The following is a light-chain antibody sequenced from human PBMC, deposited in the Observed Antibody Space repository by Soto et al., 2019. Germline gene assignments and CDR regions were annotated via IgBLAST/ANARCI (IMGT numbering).Light chain of an antibody. CDR2: GAS. Sequence: EIVMTQSPATLSVSPGERATLSCRASQNVSSNLAWYQQKPGQAPRLLIYGASTRATGLPARFSGSGSGREFTLTISSLQSEDFAVYCCQQYNNWLLTFGPGTKVDFK. CDR1: QNVSSN. V-gene: IGKV3-15*01. J-gene: IGKJ3*01. CDR3: QQYNNWLLT.